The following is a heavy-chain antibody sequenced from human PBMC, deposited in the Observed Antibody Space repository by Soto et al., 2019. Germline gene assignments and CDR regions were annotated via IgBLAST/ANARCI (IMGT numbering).Heavy chain of an antibody. CDR3: ARDILVVVAATRPNWYFDL. CDR2: INAGNGNT. J-gene: IGHJ2*01. D-gene: IGHD2-15*01. Sequence: ASVKVSCKASGYTFTSYAMHWVRQAPGQRLEWMGWINAGNGNTKYSQKFQGRVTITRDTSASTAYMELSILRSEDTAVYYCARDILVVVAATRPNWYFDLWGRGTLVTVSS. V-gene: IGHV1-3*01. CDR1: GYTFTSYA.